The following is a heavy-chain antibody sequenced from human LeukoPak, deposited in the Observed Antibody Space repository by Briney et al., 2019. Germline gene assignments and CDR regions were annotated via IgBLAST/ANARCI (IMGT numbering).Heavy chain of an antibody. J-gene: IGHJ1*01. CDR3: ARGAAAGVEYFQH. CDR2: IYTSGST. CDR1: GGSISSGSYY. Sequence: SETLSLTCTVSGGSISSGSYYWSWIRQPAGTGLEWIGRIYTSGSTNYNPSLKSRVTISVDTSKNQFSLKLSSVTAADTAVYYCARGAAAGVEYFQHWGQGTLVTVSS. D-gene: IGHD6-13*01. V-gene: IGHV4-61*02.